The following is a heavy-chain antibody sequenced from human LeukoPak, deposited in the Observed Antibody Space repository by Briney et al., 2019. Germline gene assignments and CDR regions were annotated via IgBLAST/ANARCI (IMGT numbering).Heavy chain of an antibody. Sequence: PSETLSLTCAVYGGSFSGYYWSWIRQPPGMGLEWIGEINHSGSTNYNPSLKSRVTISVDTSKNQFSLKLSSVTAADTAVYYCARGTFYWASRVVVTATAGWFDPWGQGTLVTVSS. CDR2: INHSGST. CDR3: ARGTFYWASRVVVTATAGWFDP. V-gene: IGHV4-34*01. J-gene: IGHJ5*02. CDR1: GGSFSGYY. D-gene: IGHD2-21*02.